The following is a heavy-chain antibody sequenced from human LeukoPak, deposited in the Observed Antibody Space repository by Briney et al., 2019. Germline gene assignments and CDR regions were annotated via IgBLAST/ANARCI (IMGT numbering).Heavy chain of an antibody. V-gene: IGHV1-2*02. CDR2: FNPNTGGT. J-gene: IGHJ4*02. D-gene: IGHD4-17*01. CDR3: ARDLSYGDYSLIDY. CDR1: GYTFAVYY. Sequence: ASVKVSCKASGYTFAVYYMHWVRQAPGQGLEWMGWFNPNTGGTNFAQQLQGRVTMTRDTSSSTAYMELSRLTSDDTAVYYCARDLSYGDYSLIDYWGQGTLVTVSS.